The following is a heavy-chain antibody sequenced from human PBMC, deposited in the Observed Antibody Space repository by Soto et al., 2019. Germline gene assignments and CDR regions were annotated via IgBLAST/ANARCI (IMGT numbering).Heavy chain of an antibody. D-gene: IGHD6-19*01. V-gene: IGHV4-61*08. CDR2: TYYNGDT. CDR1: DDSFRGAEYY. J-gene: IGHJ4*02. CDR3: ARGPAYIDGWRTFDL. Sequence: SETLSLTCTVSDDSFRGAEYYWSWIRQPLGKGPEWIGYTYYNGDTKYNPALRSRVTMSEDTSKNQFSLRLSSVTAADAAVYFCARGPAYIDGWRTFDLWGRGILVTVSS.